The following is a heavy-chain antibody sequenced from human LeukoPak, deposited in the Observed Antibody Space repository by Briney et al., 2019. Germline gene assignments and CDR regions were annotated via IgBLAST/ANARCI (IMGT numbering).Heavy chain of an antibody. D-gene: IGHD5-24*01. J-gene: IGHJ2*01. CDR3: ARPHGYNYWWYFDI. CDR2: IHDSGST. CDR1: GGSISSTSYY. Sequence: SETLSLTCTVSGGSISSTSYYWGWLRQPPGKGLEWIGYIHDSGSTDYNPSLKSRVTISVDTSKNQLSLKLNSVTAADTAVYYCARPHGYNYWWYFDIWGRGTLVTVSS. V-gene: IGHV4-61*05.